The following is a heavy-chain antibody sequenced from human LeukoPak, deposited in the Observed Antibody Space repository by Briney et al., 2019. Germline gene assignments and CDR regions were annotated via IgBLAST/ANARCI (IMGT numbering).Heavy chain of an antibody. D-gene: IGHD5-18*01. J-gene: IGHJ4*02. V-gene: IGHV4-39*01. CDR2: IYYSGST. Sequence: SETLSLTCTVSGGSISSSSYYWGWIRQPPGKGLEWIGSIYYSGSTYYNPSLKSRVAISVDTSKNQFSLKLSSVTAADTAVYYCARRARIQLWPTEYFDYWGQGTLVTVSS. CDR3: ARRARIQLWPTEYFDY. CDR1: GGSISSSSYY.